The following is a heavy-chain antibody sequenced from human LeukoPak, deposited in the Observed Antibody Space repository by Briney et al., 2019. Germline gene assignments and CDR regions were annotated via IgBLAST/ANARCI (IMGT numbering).Heavy chain of an antibody. CDR3: AKCILTGYYKGYMDV. Sequence: GGSLRLSCAASGFTFSSFAMSWVRQAPGKGLEWVSAISGSGGNTYYADSVKGRFTISRDNSKNTLYLQMSSLRAEDTAVYFCAKCILTGYYKGYMDVWGKGTTVTISS. CDR2: ISGSGGNT. CDR1: GFTFSSFA. V-gene: IGHV3-23*01. D-gene: IGHD3-9*01. J-gene: IGHJ6*03.